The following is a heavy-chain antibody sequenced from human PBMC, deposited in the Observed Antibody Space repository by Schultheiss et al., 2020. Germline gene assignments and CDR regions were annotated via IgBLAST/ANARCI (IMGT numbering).Heavy chain of an antibody. CDR3: ARDDYYDSSGYYSGNEYFQY. J-gene: IGHJ1*01. V-gene: IGHV3-30*03. Sequence: GGSLRLSCAASGFTFSSYGMHWVRQAPGKGLEWVAVISYDGSNKYYADSVKGRFTISRDNSKNTLYLQMNSLRAEDTAVYYCARDDYYDSSGYYSGNEYFQYWGQGTLVTVSS. CDR2: ISYDGSNK. D-gene: IGHD3-22*01. CDR1: GFTFSSYG.